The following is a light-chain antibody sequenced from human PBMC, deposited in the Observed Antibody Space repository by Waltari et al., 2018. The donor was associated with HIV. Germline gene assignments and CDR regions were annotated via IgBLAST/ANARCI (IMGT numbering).Light chain of an antibody. V-gene: IGLV5-37*01. CDR2: YDSDSDK. Sequence: QPVLTQPPSSSASPGESARLTCTLPSDVTVDNYNIYWYQQKPGSPPRYLLYYDSDSDKGQGSGVPSRFSGSKDASANTGILLISGLQSEDEADYYCMIWPSNAVVFGGGTKLTVL. CDR1: SDVTVDNYN. J-gene: IGLJ2*01. CDR3: MIWPSNAVV.